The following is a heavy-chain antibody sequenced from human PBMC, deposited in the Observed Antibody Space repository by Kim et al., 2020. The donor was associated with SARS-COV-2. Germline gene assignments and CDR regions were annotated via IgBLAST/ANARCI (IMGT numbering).Heavy chain of an antibody. J-gene: IGHJ6*02. D-gene: IGHD3-16*01. CDR1: GFTFGDYA. CDR3: TRGQPRLGESRYYYYYYGMDV. Sequence: GGSLRLSCTASGFTFGDYAMSWVRQAPGKGLEWVGFIRSKAYGGTTEYAASVKGRFTISRDDSKSIAYLQMNSLKTEDTAVYYCTRGQPRLGESRYYYYYYGMDVWGQGTTVTVSS. V-gene: IGHV3-49*04. CDR2: IRSKAYGGTT.